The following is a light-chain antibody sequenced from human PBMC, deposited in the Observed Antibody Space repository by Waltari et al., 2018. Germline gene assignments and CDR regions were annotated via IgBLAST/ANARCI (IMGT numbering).Light chain of an antibody. J-gene: IGKJ5*01. CDR1: QGISSY. CDR2: AAS. Sequence: AIRMTQSPSSLSASTGDRVTITCRASQGISSYFAWYQQKPGKAPNLLIYAASTLQSGVPSRFSGSGSGTDFTLTISCLQSEDFATYYCQQYYSYLSITFGQGTRLEIK. CDR3: QQYYSYLSIT. V-gene: IGKV1-8*01.